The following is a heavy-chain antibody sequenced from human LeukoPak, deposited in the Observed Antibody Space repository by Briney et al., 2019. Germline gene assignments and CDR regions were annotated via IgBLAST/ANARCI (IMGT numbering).Heavy chain of an antibody. Sequence: GESLKISCKGSGYSFTSYWIGWVRQMPGKGLEWMGIIYPGDSDTRYSPSFQGQVTISADKSISTAYLQWSSLKASDTAMYYCARGPEGYCSSTSCQRGDYYYMDVWGKGTTVTVSS. V-gene: IGHV5-51*01. CDR3: ARGPEGYCSSTSCQRGDYYYMDV. CDR2: IYPGDSDT. CDR1: GYSFTSYW. D-gene: IGHD2-2*01. J-gene: IGHJ6*03.